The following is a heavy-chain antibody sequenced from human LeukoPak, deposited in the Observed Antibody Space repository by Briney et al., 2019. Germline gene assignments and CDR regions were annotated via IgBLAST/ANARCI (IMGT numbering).Heavy chain of an antibody. CDR3: ARTDGSGSFLGYYFDY. V-gene: IGHV4-61*01. Sequence: SETLSLTCTVSGGSVSSGSYYWSWIRQPPGKGLEWIGYIYYSGSTNYNPSLKSRVTISVDTSKNQFSLKLGSVTAADTAVYYCARTDGSGSFLGYYFDYWGQGTLVTVSS. CDR1: GGSVSSGSYY. CDR2: IYYSGST. J-gene: IGHJ4*02. D-gene: IGHD3-10*01.